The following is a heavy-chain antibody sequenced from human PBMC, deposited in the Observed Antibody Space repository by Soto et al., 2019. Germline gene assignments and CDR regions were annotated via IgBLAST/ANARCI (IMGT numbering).Heavy chain of an antibody. J-gene: IGHJ4*02. CDR1: GDTFTTYD. D-gene: IGHD3-10*01. CDR2: INPNSGNI. CDR3: ARGRASGSYYLLDY. Sequence: ASVKVSCKASGDTFTTYDINWVRQATGHGLEWMGWINPNSGNIGYAQRFQGRVTMTRDTAIRTAYMEVSSLRSDDTAVYYCARGRASGSYYLLDYWGQGSLVTVSS. V-gene: IGHV1-8*01.